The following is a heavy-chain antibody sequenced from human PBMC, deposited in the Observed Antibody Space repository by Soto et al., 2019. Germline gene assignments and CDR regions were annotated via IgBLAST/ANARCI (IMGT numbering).Heavy chain of an antibody. V-gene: IGHV1-3*01. J-gene: IGHJ5*02. Sequence: GASVKVSCKASEYTFTNYALHWVRQAPGQRLEWMGWINAGNGNTKYSQKFQGRVTITTDTSASTAYMELSSLRSDDTAVYYCARGVGSGSYYNQYNWFDPWGQGTLVTVSS. CDR1: EYTFTNYA. CDR2: INAGNGNT. CDR3: ARGVGSGSYYNQYNWFDP. D-gene: IGHD3-10*01.